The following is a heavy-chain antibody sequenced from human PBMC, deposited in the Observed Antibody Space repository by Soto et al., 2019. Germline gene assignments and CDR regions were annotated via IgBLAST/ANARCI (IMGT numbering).Heavy chain of an antibody. CDR2: IVVGSGNT. CDR1: GFTLNSFA. V-gene: IGHV1-58*02. Sequence: VSCKASGFTLNSFAMAWGRQGLGQRLEWIGWIVVGSGNTNYAQKFQERVTITRDMSTSTAYMELSSLRSEDTAVYYCAAVSFGGAPDAFDIWGQGTMVTVSS. D-gene: IGHD3-16*01. CDR3: AAVSFGGAPDAFDI. J-gene: IGHJ3*02.